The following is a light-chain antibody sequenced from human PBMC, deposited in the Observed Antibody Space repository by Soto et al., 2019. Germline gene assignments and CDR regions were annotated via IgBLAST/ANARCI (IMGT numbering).Light chain of an antibody. CDR1: QSVSSY. CDR3: HQYGNSPQT. V-gene: IGKV3-11*01. Sequence: DIVLTQSPATLSLSPGQTATLSCRASQSVSSYLAWYQQKAGQAPRLLIYEGSNRATGIPTRFSGSGSGTDFTLTISGLEPEDFAVYYCHQYGNSPQTFGQGTKVDIK. CDR2: EGS. J-gene: IGKJ1*01.